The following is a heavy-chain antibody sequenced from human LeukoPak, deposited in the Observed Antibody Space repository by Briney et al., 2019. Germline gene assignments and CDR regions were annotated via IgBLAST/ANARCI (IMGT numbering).Heavy chain of an antibody. V-gene: IGHV3-7*05. CDR1: GFSLSGYW. CDR2: IKQHGSEK. D-gene: IGHD2-21*02. CDR3: ARARRCGGDCYHAFDI. Sequence: GGSLRLSCAASGFSLSGYWMTWVRQAPGKGLEWVANIKQHGSEKYYVDSVKGRFTISRDNAKNSLYLRMNSLRAEDTAVYYCARARRCGGDCYHAFDIWGQGTMVTVSS. J-gene: IGHJ3*02.